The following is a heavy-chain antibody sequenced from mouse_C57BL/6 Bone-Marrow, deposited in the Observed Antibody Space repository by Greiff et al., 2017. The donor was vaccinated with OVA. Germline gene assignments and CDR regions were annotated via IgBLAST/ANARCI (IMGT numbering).Heavy chain of an antibody. CDR1: GYTFTSYW. D-gene: IGHD1-1*01. CDR2: IHPNSGST. V-gene: IGHV1-64*01. J-gene: IGHJ2*01. Sequence: VQLQQPGAELVKPGASVKLSCKASGYTFTSYWMHWVKQRPGPGLEWIGMIHPNSGSTNYNEKFKSKATLTVDKSSSTAYMQLSSLTSEDSAVYYCARSGTTVVDGYWGQGTTLTVSS. CDR3: ARSGTTVVDGY.